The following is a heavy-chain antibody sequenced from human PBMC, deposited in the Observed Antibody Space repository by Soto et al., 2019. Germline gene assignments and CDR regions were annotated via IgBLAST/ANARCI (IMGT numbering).Heavy chain of an antibody. CDR3: ARTHYSDRSGTDY. D-gene: IGHD3-22*01. V-gene: IGHV4-30-4*01. Sequence: PLAVTCTVSGGCIRSGDSDWSWIRQPPGKGLEWIGYIYYSGSTYYNPSLKSRVTISLDTSKNQFSLNLSSVTAAGTAVYYCARTHYSDRSGTDYWGQGTLVTVSS. CDR1: GGCIRSGDSD. J-gene: IGHJ4*02. CDR2: IYYSGST.